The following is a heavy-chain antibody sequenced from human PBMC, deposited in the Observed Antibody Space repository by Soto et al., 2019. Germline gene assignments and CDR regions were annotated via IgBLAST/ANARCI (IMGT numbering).Heavy chain of an antibody. V-gene: IGHV4-59*01. D-gene: IGHD5-18*01. Sequence: PSETLSLTCTVSGGSISSYYWSWIRQPPGKGLEWIGYIYYSGSTNYNPSLKSRVTISVDTSKNQFSLKLSSVTAADTAVYYCARVRGYSYGWAPYYYGMDVWGQGTTVTVSS. J-gene: IGHJ6*02. CDR3: ARVRGYSYGWAPYYYGMDV. CDR1: GGSISSYY. CDR2: IYYSGST.